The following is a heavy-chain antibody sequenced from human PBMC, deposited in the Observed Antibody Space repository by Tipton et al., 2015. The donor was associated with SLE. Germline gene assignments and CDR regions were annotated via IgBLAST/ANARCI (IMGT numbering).Heavy chain of an antibody. CDR2: IYYSGST. J-gene: IGHJ4*02. Sequence: LRLSCTVSGGSIGSSSYYWGWIRQPPGKGLEWIGSIYYSGSTYYNPSLKSRVTISVDTSKNQFSLKLSSVTAADTAVYYCAREEGRGPFDYWGQGTLVTVSS. CDR1: GGSIGSSSYY. V-gene: IGHV4-39*07. CDR3: AREEGRGPFDY. D-gene: IGHD3-10*01.